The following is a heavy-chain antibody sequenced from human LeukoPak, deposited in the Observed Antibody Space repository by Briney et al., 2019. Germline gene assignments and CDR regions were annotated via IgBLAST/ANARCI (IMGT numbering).Heavy chain of an antibody. J-gene: IGHJ4*02. CDR1: GFTFSSYE. D-gene: IGHD6-19*01. Sequence: GGSLRLSCAASGFTFSSYEMNWVRQAPGKGLEWVSYISSSGSTIYYADSVKGRFTISRDNAKNSLYLQMNSLRAEDTAVYYCASLQNSAGFDYWGQGTLVTVSS. CDR2: ISSSGSTI. V-gene: IGHV3-48*03. CDR3: ASLQNSAGFDY.